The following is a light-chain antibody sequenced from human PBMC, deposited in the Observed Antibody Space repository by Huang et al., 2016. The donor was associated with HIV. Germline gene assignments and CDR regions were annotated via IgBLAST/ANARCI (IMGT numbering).Light chain of an antibody. Sequence: DVVVTQSPLSLPVTLGQSASISCNSSQRLVYSDGNTYLNWFQQRPGQSPRRLIYTVSKRDSGVPDRFSGSGSGSNFTLTISMLEAEDVGIYYCMQGTHWPLTFGGGTSLEIK. V-gene: IGKV2-30*01. CDR2: TVS. CDR1: QRLVYSDGNTY. CDR3: MQGTHWPLT. J-gene: IGKJ4*01.